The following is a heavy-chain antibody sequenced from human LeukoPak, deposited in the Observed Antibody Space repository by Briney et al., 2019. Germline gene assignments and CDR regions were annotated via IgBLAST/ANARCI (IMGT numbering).Heavy chain of an antibody. J-gene: IGHJ4*02. CDR3: AKDLGCSSTSCYAIGGLGY. CDR2: ISYDGSNK. Sequence: GGSLRLSCAASGFTFSSYGMLWVRQAPGKGLERVAVISYDGSNKYYADSVKGRFTISRDNSKNTLYLQMNSLRAEDTAVYYCAKDLGCSSTSCYAIGGLGYWGQGTLVTVSS. D-gene: IGHD2-2*01. V-gene: IGHV3-30*18. CDR1: GFTFSSYG.